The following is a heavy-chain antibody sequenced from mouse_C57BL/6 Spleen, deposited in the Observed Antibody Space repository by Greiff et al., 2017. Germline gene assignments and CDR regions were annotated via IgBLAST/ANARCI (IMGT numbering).Heavy chain of an antibody. V-gene: IGHV1-15*01. CDR3: TTDGYYPS. CDR1: GYTFTDYE. J-gene: IGHJ2*01. Sequence: VKLMESGAELVRPGASVTLSCKASGYTFTDYEMHWVKQTPVHGLEWIGAIDPETGGTAYNQKFKGKAILTADKSSSTAYMELRSLTSEDSAVYYCTTDGYYPSWGQGTTLTVSS. D-gene: IGHD2-3*01. CDR2: IDPETGGT.